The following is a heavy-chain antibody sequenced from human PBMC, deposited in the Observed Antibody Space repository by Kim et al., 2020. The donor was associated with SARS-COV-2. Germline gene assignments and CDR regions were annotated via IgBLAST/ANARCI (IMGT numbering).Heavy chain of an antibody. CDR3: ARLYYYGSGSVYYFDY. D-gene: IGHD3-10*01. J-gene: IGHJ4*02. V-gene: IGHV4-39*01. Sequence: SLKTRVTISVDTSKNQFSLKLSSVTAADTAVYYCARLYYYGSGSVYYFDYWGQGTLVTVSS.